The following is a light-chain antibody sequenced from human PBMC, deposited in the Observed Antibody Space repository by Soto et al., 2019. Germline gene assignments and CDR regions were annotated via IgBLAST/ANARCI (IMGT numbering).Light chain of an antibody. CDR2: KAS. CDR1: QTFSSW. J-gene: IGKJ1*01. Sequence: DIQMTQSPSTLSGSVGDRVTITCRASQTFSSWLAWYQQKPGKAPKLLIYKASTLKSGVPSRFTGSGSGTEFTLTISSLQPDDFATYYCQHSNSYSEAFGQGTKVELK. CDR3: QHSNSYSEA. V-gene: IGKV1-5*03.